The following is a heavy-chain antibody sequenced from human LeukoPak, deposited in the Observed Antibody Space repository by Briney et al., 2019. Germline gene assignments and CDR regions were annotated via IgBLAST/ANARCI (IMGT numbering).Heavy chain of an antibody. D-gene: IGHD1-26*01. CDR3: AKWEYAFDT. V-gene: IGHV3-48*03. CDR2: ISSRGSVI. Sequence: GGSLRLSCATSGLTFSSSEMNWVRQAPGKGLEWVSYISSRGSVIYYADSVRGRFTISRDNAKNSLYLQMNSLRAEDTAVYYCAKWEYAFDTWGQGTMVTVSS. CDR1: GLTFSSSE. J-gene: IGHJ3*02.